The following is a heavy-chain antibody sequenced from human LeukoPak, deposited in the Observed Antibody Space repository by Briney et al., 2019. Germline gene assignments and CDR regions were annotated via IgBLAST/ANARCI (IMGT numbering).Heavy chain of an antibody. Sequence: ASVKVSCKASGGTFSSYAINWVRQAPGQGLEWMGGIIPIFGTANYAQKFQGRVTITADKSTSTAYMELSSLRSEDTAVYYCASEGIGSGWYRVPYWGQGTLVTVSS. D-gene: IGHD6-19*01. CDR3: ASEGIGSGWYRVPY. CDR2: IIPIFGTA. V-gene: IGHV1-69*06. J-gene: IGHJ4*02. CDR1: GGTFSSYA.